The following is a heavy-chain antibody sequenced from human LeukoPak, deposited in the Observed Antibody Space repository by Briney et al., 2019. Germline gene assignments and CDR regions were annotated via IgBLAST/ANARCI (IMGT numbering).Heavy chain of an antibody. CDR3: ARANDYGDPMPRYMDV. D-gene: IGHD4-17*01. J-gene: IGHJ6*03. V-gene: IGHV4-4*02. CDR2: IYHSGST. CDR1: GGSITSHNW. Sequence: SGTLSLTCAVSGGSITSHNWWTWVRPPPGKGLEWIAEIYHSGSTNYNPSLKSRVSISVDKSKNQFSLKLSSVNAADTAVYYCARANDYGDPMPRYMDVWGKGTTVTVSS.